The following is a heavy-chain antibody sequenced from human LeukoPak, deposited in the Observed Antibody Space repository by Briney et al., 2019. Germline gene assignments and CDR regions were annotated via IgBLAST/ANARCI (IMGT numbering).Heavy chain of an antibody. CDR1: GYSFTDYY. Sequence: ASVKVSCKASGYSFTDYYVHWVRQAPGQGLEWMGIINPSGGNTSYAQKFQGRVTMTRDMSTSTVYMELSSLRSEDTAVYYCARDPGDYSNYEAPYYYYMDVWGKGTTVTVSS. V-gene: IGHV1-46*01. CDR3: ARDPGDYSNYEAPYYYYMDV. CDR2: INPSGGNT. D-gene: IGHD4-11*01. J-gene: IGHJ6*03.